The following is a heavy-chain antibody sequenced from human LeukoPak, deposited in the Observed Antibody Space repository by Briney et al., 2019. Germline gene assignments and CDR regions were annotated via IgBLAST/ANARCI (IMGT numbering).Heavy chain of an antibody. CDR2: IYYSGST. CDR3: ARERTYGPEE. D-gene: IGHD4-17*01. CDR1: GGSISSSSYY. Sequence: SETLSLTCTVSGGSISSSSYYWGWIRQPPGKGLEWIGSIYYSGSTYYNPSLKSRVTISVDTSKNQFSLKLSSVTAADTAVYYYARERTYGPEEWGQGTLVTVS. J-gene: IGHJ4*02. V-gene: IGHV4-39*07.